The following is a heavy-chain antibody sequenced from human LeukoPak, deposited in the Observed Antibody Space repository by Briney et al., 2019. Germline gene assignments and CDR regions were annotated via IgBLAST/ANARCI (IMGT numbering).Heavy chain of an antibody. CDR2: IIPIFGTA. J-gene: IGHJ3*02. CDR1: GYTFTGYY. CDR3: ARSYDSSAQVAFDI. D-gene: IGHD3-22*01. Sequence: GASVKVSCKASGYTFTGYYMHWVRQAPGQGLEWMGGIIPIFGTANYAQKFQGRVTITADESTSTAYMELSSLRSEDTAVYYCARSYDSSAQVAFDIWGQGTMVTVSS. V-gene: IGHV1-69*13.